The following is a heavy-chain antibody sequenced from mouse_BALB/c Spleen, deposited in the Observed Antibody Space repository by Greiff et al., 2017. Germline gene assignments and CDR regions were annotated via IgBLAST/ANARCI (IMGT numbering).Heavy chain of an antibody. V-gene: IGHV1-5*01. CDR3: TRPDYGSSFVDY. CDR2: IYPGNSDT. Sequence: VQLKQSGTVLARPGASVKMSCKASGYSFTSYWMHWVKQRPGQGLEWIGAIYPGNSDTSYNQKFKGKAKLTAVTSASTAYMELSSLTNEDSAVYYCTRPDYGSSFVDYWGQGTTLTVSS. CDR1: GYSFTSYW. J-gene: IGHJ2*01. D-gene: IGHD1-1*01.